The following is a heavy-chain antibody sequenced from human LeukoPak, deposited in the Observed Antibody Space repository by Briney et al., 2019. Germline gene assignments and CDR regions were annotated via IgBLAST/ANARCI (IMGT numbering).Heavy chain of an antibody. CDR3: ARTDYSNYYYYYYMDV. CDR1: GGSISSYY. Sequence: SETLSLTCTVSGGSISSYYWSWIRQPAGKGLEWIGRIYTSGSTNYNPSLKSRVTMSVDTSKNQFSLKLSSVTAADTAVYYCARTDYSNYYYYYYMDVWGKGTTVTASS. J-gene: IGHJ6*03. V-gene: IGHV4-4*07. D-gene: IGHD4-11*01. CDR2: IYTSGST.